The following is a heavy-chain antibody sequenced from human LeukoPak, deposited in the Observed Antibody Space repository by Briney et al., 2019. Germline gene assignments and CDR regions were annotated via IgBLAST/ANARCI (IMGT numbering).Heavy chain of an antibody. V-gene: IGHV3-20*04. CDR3: ARGPYSSSSYWYFDL. CDR1: GFIFDDYA. CDR2: INWNGGST. D-gene: IGHD6-6*01. J-gene: IGHJ2*01. Sequence: GGSLRLSCAASGFIFDDYAMSWVRQAPGKGLEWVSGINWNGGSTRYADSVKGRFTISRDSAKKSLYLQMNSLRAEDSALFYCARGPYSSSSYWYFDLWGRGTLVSVSS.